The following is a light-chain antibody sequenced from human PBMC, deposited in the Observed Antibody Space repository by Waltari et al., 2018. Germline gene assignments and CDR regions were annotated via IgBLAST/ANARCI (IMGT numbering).Light chain of an antibody. V-gene: IGKV4-1*01. CDR3: QQYYSMPLT. J-gene: IGKJ3*01. Sequence: DIVMTQSPDSLAVSLGERVSINCKSSQSIFHASNNKNYLAWYQQKAGQPPKLLLYWASSREFGAPNRFSGTGSGTDFTLTISSLEAEDVAIYFCQQYYSMPLTCGPGTTVEI. CDR2: WAS. CDR1: QSIFHASNNKNY.